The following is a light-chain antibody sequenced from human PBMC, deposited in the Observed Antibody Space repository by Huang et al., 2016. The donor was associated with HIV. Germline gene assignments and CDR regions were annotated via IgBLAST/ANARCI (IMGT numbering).Light chain of an antibody. CDR1: QSISEY. CDR3: QQTYGTPTT. V-gene: IGKV1-39*01. CDR2: VAS. Sequence: DIQMTQSPSSLSASVGDRVTITCRASQSISEYVHWYQQKPGKAPKLIIYVASNFQSGVPSRFSGSGSGKDFTLTIRSLQPEDFATYYCQQTYGTPTTFGQGTKLDIK. J-gene: IGKJ2*01.